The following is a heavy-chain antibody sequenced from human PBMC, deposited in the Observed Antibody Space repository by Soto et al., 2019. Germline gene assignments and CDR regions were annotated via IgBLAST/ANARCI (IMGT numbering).Heavy chain of an antibody. J-gene: IGHJ4*02. CDR3: AIRMYSTRWYYLDY. V-gene: IGHV3-23*01. CDR2: ISAST. Sequence: QLLESGGGLVQAGGSLRLSCAASGFTVSSYALNWVRQAPGKGLEWVSGISASTYYADSAKGRFTISRDTSKNTLYLQMNSLRAEDTAIYFCAIRMYSTRWYYLDYWGQGTLVTVSS. CDR1: GFTVSSYA. D-gene: IGHD6-13*01.